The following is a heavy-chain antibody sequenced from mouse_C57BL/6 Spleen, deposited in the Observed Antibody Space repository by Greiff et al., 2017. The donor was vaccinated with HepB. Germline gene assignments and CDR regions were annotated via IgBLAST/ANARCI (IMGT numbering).Heavy chain of an antibody. CDR1: GYAFSSYW. D-gene: IGHD2-2*01. CDR3: ARGPYGYDDRSWFAY. CDR2: IYPGDGDT. V-gene: IGHV1-80*01. Sequence: QVQLKESGAELVKPGASVKISCKASGYAFSSYWMNWVKQKPGKGLEWIGQIYPGDGDTNYNGKFKGKATLTADKSSSTAYMQLSSLTSEDSAVYFCARGPYGYDDRSWFAYWGQGTLVTVSA. J-gene: IGHJ3*01.